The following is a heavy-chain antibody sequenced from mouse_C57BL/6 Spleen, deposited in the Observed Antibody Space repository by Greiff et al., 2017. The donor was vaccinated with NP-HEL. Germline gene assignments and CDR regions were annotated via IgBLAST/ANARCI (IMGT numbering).Heavy chain of an antibody. D-gene: IGHD2-3*01. CDR2: ISYDGSN. V-gene: IGHV3-6*01. CDR1: GYSITSGYY. J-gene: IGHJ3*01. Sequence: DVKLQESGPGLVKPSQSLSLTCSVTGYSITSGYYWNWIRQFPGNKLEWMGYISYDGSNNYNPSLKNRISITRDTSKNQFFLKLNSVTTEDTATYYCARDKADGYYDAWFAYWGQGTLVTVSA. CDR3: ARDKADGYYDAWFAY.